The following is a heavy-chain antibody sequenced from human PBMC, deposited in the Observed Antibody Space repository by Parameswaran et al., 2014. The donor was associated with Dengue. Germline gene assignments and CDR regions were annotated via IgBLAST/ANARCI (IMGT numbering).Heavy chain of an antibody. J-gene: IGHJ4*02. V-gene: IGHV3-21*01. D-gene: IGHD3-16*01. CDR3: ARDNTRGIFDY. CDR2: ISSSSSYI. Sequence: VRQAPGKGLEWVSSISSSSSYIYYADSVKGRFTISRDNAKNSLYLQMNSLRAEDTAVYYCARDNTRGIFDYWGQGTLVTVSS.